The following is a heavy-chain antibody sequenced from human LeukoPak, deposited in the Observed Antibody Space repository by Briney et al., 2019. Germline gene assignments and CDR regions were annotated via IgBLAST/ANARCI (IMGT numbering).Heavy chain of an antibody. Sequence: GGSLRLSCAASGFTFSSYGMSWVRQAPGKGLEWVSAISGSGGSKYYADSVKGRFTISRDNSKNTLYLQMNSLRAEDTAVYYCARGVTTFGLNFDYWGQGTLVTVSS. J-gene: IGHJ4*02. CDR2: ISGSGGSK. CDR3: ARGVTTFGLNFDY. V-gene: IGHV3-23*01. CDR1: GFTFSSYG. D-gene: IGHD3-16*01.